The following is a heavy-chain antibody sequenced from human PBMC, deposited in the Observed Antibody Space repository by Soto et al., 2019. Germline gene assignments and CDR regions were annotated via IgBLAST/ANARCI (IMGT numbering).Heavy chain of an antibody. CDR3: ARGVYSLTETTDLLNY. V-gene: IGHV3-74*01. D-gene: IGHD4-4*01. J-gene: IGHJ4*02. CDR2: INGDGSTT. CDR1: GFTFSTYW. Sequence: EVQLVESGGGLVQPGGSLRLSCAASGFTFSTYWMHWVRQAPGKGLVWVSRINGDGSTTTYADSVKGRFTISRDNAKNTLYLQMNSLRAEDTAFYASARGVYSLTETTDLLNYWGQGTLVTVSS.